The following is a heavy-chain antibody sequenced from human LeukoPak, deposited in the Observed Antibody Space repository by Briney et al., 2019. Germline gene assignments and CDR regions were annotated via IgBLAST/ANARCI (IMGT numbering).Heavy chain of an antibody. V-gene: IGHV4-4*09. CDR1: GGSMSSYY. CDR3: ARSEEAAAASWFDP. J-gene: IGHJ5*02. D-gene: IGHD6-25*01. Sequence: SETLSHTCTVSGGSMSSYYWSWIRQPPGKGLEWIGYIYTSGSTNYNPSLKSRVTISVDTSKNQFSLKLSSVTAADTAVYYCARSEEAAAASWFDPWGQGTLVTVSS. CDR2: IYTSGST.